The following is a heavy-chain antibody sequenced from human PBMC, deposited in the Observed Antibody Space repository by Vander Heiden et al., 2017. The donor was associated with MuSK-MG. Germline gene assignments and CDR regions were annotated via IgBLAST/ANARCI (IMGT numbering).Heavy chain of an antibody. Sequence: KLVESGGGLVQPGGSRRLSCAAPGFTVRGKYLTWVRQAPGKGLEWVSVIYSAGTTYYADSVKGRFTISRDNSENTVYLQMNRLRAEDSAVYYCARDVDNYGNYGLDVWGQGTTVIVSS. CDR3: ARDVDNYGNYGLDV. CDR1: GFTVRGKY. CDR2: IYSAGTT. J-gene: IGHJ6*02. D-gene: IGHD5-18*01. V-gene: IGHV3-66*01.